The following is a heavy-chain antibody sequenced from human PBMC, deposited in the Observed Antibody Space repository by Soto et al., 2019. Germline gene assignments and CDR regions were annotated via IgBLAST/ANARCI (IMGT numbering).Heavy chain of an antibody. CDR2: IYYSGST. D-gene: IGHD3-16*01. V-gene: IGHV4-59*01. Sequence: SETLSLTCTVSGGYISGYFWSWFRQPPGKGLEWIGYIYYSGSTTYNPPLKSRVTVSVDTSKNQFSLKLSSVTAADTAVYFCARRGTTADFDYWGQGTLVTVSS. J-gene: IGHJ4*02. CDR3: ARRGTTADFDY. CDR1: GGYISGYF.